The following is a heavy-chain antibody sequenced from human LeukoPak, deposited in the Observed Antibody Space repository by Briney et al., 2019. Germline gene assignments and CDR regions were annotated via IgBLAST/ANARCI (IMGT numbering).Heavy chain of an antibody. CDR2: IYPGDSGT. J-gene: IGHJ5*02. Sequence: GESLKISCKGSGYSFTSYWIGWVRRMPGKGLEWMGIIYPGDSGTRYSPSFQGQVTISADKSTSTAYLQWSSLKASDTAMYYCARHEGHYDSSGYYYGNNWFDPWGQGTLVTVSS. D-gene: IGHD3-22*01. CDR1: GYSFTSYW. CDR3: ARHEGHYDSSGYYYGNNWFDP. V-gene: IGHV5-51*01.